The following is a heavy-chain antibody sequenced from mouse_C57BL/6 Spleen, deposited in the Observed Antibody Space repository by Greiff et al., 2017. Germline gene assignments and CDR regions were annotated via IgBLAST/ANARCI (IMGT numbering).Heavy chain of an antibody. Sequence: VQLQQSGPELVKPGASVKISCKASGYTFTDYYMNWVKQSHGKSLEWIGDINPNNGGTSYNQKFKGKATLTVDKSSSTAYMELRSLTSEDSAVYYCARGGGYYDYDGDFDYWGQGTTLTVSS. J-gene: IGHJ2*01. CDR2: INPNNGGT. CDR1: GYTFTDYY. V-gene: IGHV1-26*01. D-gene: IGHD2-4*01. CDR3: ARGGGYYDYDGDFDY.